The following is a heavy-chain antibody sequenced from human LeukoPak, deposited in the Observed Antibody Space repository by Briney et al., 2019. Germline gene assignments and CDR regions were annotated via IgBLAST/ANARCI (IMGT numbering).Heavy chain of an antibody. J-gene: IGHJ4*02. D-gene: IGHD3-22*01. Sequence: GRSLRLSCAASGFTFSSYGMHWVRQAPGKGLEWVAVISYDGSNKYYADSVKGRFTISRDNSKNTLYLQMNSLSAEDTAVYYCAKDRGPFYYYDSSGYSYWGQGTLVTVSS. V-gene: IGHV3-30*18. CDR1: GFTFSSYG. CDR3: AKDRGPFYYYDSSGYSY. CDR2: ISYDGSNK.